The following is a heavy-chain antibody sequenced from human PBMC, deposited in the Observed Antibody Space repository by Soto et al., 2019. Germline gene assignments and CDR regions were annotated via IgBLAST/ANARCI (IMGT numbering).Heavy chain of an antibody. CDR1: GFTVNTYG. CDR3: TGEVASGY. J-gene: IGHJ4*02. Sequence: QVQLVESGGGVVQPGRSLRLSCAVSGFTVNTYGMHWVRQAPGKGLEWVAVISRDGGTKFYADSVKGRFTISRDNSRNTLFLKMNSLRGDDMAVYYCTGEVASGYWGQGTLVTISS. V-gene: IGHV3-30*03. D-gene: IGHD2-8*02. CDR2: ISRDGGTK.